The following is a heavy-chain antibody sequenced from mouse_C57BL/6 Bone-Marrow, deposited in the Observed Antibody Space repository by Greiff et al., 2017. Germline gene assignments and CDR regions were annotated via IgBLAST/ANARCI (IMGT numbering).Heavy chain of an antibody. V-gene: IGHV1-81*01. CDR2: IYPRSGNT. Sequence: QVQLQQSGAELARPGASVKLSCKASGYTFTSYGISWVKQRTGQGLEWIGEIYPRSGNTYYNEKFKGKATLAAEKSSSTAYLELRGLRSVDSAVYFCARGGRRLSAVVDYFDYWGQGTTLTVSA. CDR3: ARGGRRLSAVVDYFDY. J-gene: IGHJ2*01. CDR1: GYTFTSYG. D-gene: IGHD1-1*01.